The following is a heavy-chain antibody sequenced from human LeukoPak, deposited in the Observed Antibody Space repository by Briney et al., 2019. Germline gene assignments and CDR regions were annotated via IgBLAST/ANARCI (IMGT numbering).Heavy chain of an antibody. J-gene: IGHJ5*02. Sequence: GGSRRLSCAASGFTFSSYSINWVRQAPGKGLEWVSSISSSSSYIYYADSVKGRFTISRDNAKNSLYLQMNSLRAEDTAVYYCARDTPYSGTPAGFDPWGQGTLVTVSS. CDR1: GFTFSSYS. CDR3: ARDTPYSGTPAGFDP. V-gene: IGHV3-21*06. D-gene: IGHD1-26*01. CDR2: ISSSSSYI.